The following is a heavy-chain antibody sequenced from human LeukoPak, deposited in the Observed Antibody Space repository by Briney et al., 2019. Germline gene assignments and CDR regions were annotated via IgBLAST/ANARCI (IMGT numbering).Heavy chain of an antibody. V-gene: IGHV3-30*04. Sequence: QPGRSLRLSCAASGFTFRGYAMHWVRQAPGKGLEWVAVISYDGSKKYYADSVTGRFTVSRDNSNNTLYLQVNSLSTEDTAVYYCARAGTANDGFDMWGQGTMVTVSS. D-gene: IGHD2-21*02. CDR2: ISYDGSKK. J-gene: IGHJ3*02. CDR1: GFTFRGYA. CDR3: ARAGTANDGFDM.